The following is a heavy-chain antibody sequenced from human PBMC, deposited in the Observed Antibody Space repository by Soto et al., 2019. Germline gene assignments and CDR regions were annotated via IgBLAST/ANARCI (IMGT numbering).Heavy chain of an antibody. J-gene: IGHJ4*02. D-gene: IGHD3-3*01. Sequence: QVQLVQSGAEVKKPGASVSISCKASGHTFTSNYIHWVRQAPGQGLEWMGLINPSEGSTSYTQKFQGRVTMTSDTSTGTVYMELSSLTSHDTAIYYCARGADDFSSGYYYEYWGQGTLVTVSS. V-gene: IGHV1-46*01. CDR2: INPSEGST. CDR3: ARGADDFSSGYYYEY. CDR1: GHTFTSNY.